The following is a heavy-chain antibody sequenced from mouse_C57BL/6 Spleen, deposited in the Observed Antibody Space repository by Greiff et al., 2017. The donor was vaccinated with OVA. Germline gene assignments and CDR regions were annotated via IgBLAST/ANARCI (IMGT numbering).Heavy chain of an antibody. CDR2: INPNNGGT. V-gene: IGHV1-26*01. CDR1: GYTFTDYY. CDR3: ARDSSGYVDAY. Sequence: EVQLQQSGPELVKPGASVKISCKASGYTFTDYYMNWVKQSHGKSLEWIGDINPNNGGTSYNQKFKGKATLTVDKSSSTAYMELRSLTSEDSAVYYCARDSSGYVDAYWGQGTLVTVSA. D-gene: IGHD3-2*02. J-gene: IGHJ3*01.